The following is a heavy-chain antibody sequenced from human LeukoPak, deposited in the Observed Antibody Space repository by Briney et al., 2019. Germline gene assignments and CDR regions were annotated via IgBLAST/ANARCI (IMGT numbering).Heavy chain of an antibody. V-gene: IGHV3-33*01. CDR3: ARDRLEAVTDDDYFDY. D-gene: IGHD2-21*02. Sequence: GRSLRLSCAASGFTFSNHGMHWVRQAPGKGPEWVALIWYDGSNKYYGDSVKGRFTISRDNSKNTVYLQMNSLRAEDTGVYYCARDRLEAVTDDDYFDYWGQGTLVTVSS. CDR1: GFTFSNHG. CDR2: IWYDGSNK. J-gene: IGHJ4*02.